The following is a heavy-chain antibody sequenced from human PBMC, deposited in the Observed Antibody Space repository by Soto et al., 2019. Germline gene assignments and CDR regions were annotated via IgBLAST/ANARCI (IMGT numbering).Heavy chain of an antibody. Sequence: GGSLRLSCAASGFTFSSYAMHWVRQSPGKGLEWVAVISYDGSNKYYADSVKGRFTISRDNSKNTLYLQMNSLRAEDTAVYYCARDSVLRSGYYYGMDVWGQGTTVTVSS. J-gene: IGHJ6*02. CDR3: ARDSVLRSGYYYGMDV. CDR1: GFTFSSYA. V-gene: IGHV3-30-3*01. D-gene: IGHD2-8*02. CDR2: ISYDGSNK.